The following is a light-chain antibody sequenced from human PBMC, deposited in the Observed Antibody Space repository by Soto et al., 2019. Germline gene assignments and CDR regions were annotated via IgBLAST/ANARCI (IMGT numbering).Light chain of an antibody. V-gene: IGKV1-27*01. CDR2: GAS. CDR1: QGISNY. Sequence: DIPMTQSPSSLSASVGDRVTITCRASQGISNYLAWYQQKPGKVPKLLIYGASTLQSGVPSRFSGSGSGTDFTLTISGLQPEDVATYYCQKYDSAPYTFGQGTKLEIK. J-gene: IGKJ2*01. CDR3: QKYDSAPYT.